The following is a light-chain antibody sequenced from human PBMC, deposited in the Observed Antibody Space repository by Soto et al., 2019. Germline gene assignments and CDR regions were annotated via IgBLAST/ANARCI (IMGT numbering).Light chain of an antibody. CDR3: SSYTSGNSYV. J-gene: IGLJ1*01. CDR2: DVT. Sequence: QSALTQPASVSGSPRQSITISCTGTSSDVGGSNYVSWYQHHPGDAPKLIIYDVTNRPSGVSDRFSGSKSGNTASLTISGLLAEDEADYYCSSYTSGNSYVFGTGTKVTVL. V-gene: IGLV2-14*03. CDR1: SSDVGGSNY.